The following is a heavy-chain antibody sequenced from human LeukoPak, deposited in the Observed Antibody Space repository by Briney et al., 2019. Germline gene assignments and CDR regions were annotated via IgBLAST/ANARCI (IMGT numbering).Heavy chain of an antibody. Sequence: GESLQISCQGSGYSFTSYWIGWVRQLPGKGLEWMGIIYPGDSDTRYSPSFQGQVTISADKSISTAYLQWSSLKASDTAMYYCARSCTSTSCYLTDAFDIWGQGTMVTVSS. V-gene: IGHV5-51*01. J-gene: IGHJ3*02. CDR3: ARSCTSTSCYLTDAFDI. CDR1: GYSFTSYW. CDR2: IYPGDSDT. D-gene: IGHD2-2*01.